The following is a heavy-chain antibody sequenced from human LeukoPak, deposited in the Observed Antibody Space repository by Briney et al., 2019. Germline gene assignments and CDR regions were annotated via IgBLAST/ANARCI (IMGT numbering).Heavy chain of an antibody. V-gene: IGHV4-34*01. D-gene: IGHD5-24*01. J-gene: IGHJ3*02. Sequence: PSQTLSLTCAVYGGSFSGYYWSWIRQPPGKGLEWIGEINHSGSTNYNPSLKSRVTISVDTSKNQFSLKLSSVTAADTAVYYCARQRRPRWLQLKGNAFDIWGQGTMVTVSS. CDR3: ARQRRPRWLQLKGNAFDI. CDR1: GGSFSGYY. CDR2: INHSGST.